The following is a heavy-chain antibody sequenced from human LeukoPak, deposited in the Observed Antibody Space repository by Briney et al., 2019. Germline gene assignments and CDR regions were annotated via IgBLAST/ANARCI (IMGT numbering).Heavy chain of an antibody. D-gene: IGHD4-11*01. CDR3: TKGRSNHY. Sequence: GGSLRLSCAASGFTFSDFWMGWVRQAPGKGLEWVANINQGGSESYYVDSVKGRFTISRDNAKKSLFLQMNSLRGEDTAVYYCTKGRSNHYWGQGTLVTDST. CDR1: GFTFSDFW. V-gene: IGHV3-7*01. CDR2: INQGGSES. J-gene: IGHJ4*02.